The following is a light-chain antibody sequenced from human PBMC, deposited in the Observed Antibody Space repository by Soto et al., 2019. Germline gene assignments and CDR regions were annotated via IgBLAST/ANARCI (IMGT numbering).Light chain of an antibody. V-gene: IGKV3-15*01. CDR1: QSVXIN. CDR3: QQYNNWSPIT. CDR2: DAS. J-gene: IGKJ5*01. Sequence: IVLTQCPGTLSVSPGERVTLSCRASQSVXINLGWYQQRAGQAPRLLVXDASTKATDMLGRFSGRGSGREFTLTLNNLQSEDSALSYCQQYNNWSPITFGQGTRLEIK.